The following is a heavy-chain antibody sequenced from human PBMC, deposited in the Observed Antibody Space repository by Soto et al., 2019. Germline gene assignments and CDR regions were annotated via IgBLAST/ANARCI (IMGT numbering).Heavy chain of an antibody. J-gene: IGHJ4*02. D-gene: IGHD6-19*01. V-gene: IGHV3-48*02. CDR1: GFSLANYP. CDR3: AKGPHTNVGWPYYFES. CDR2: SSPRGDTI. Sequence: VGSLRLSCVASGFSLANYPMNWVRQTPGKGLEWISYSSPRGDTIYYADSVEGRFTISRDNARNSLSLHMSSLRDEDSALYYCAKGPHTNVGWPYYFESWGQGVPVTVS.